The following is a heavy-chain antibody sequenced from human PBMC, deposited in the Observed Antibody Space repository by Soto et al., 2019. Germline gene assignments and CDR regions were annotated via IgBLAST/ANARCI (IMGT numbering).Heavy chain of an antibody. CDR1: GYTFTSYY. D-gene: IGHD4-17*01. CDR3: EVTTGY. J-gene: IGHJ4*02. V-gene: IGHV1-46*01. CDR2: INPSGGST. Sequence: ASVKVSCKASGYTFTSYYMHWVRQAPGQGLEWMGIINPSGGSTSYAQKFQGRVTMTADTSINTVYLELTTLTYEDTAVYYCEVTTGYWGQGTMGTSPQ.